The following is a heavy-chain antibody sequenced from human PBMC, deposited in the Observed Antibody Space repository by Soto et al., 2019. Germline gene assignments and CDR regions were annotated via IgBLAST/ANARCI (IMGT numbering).Heavy chain of an antibody. V-gene: IGHV3-23*01. Sequence: GGSLRLSCAASGFTFSSYAMSWVRQAPGKGLEWVSAISGSGGSTYYADSVKGRFTISRDNSKNTLYLQMNSLRAEDTAVYYCAKDLPRLHLGELSAPEQHLYWGQGTLVTVSS. J-gene: IGHJ4*02. CDR1: GFTFSSYA. D-gene: IGHD3-16*02. CDR2: ISGSGGST. CDR3: AKDLPRLHLGELSAPEQHLY.